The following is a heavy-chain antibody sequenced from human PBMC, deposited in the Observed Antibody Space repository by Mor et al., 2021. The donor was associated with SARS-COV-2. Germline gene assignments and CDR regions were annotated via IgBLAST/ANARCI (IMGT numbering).Heavy chain of an antibody. Sequence: GQMPGKGLEWMGIIYPSDSDTTYSPSFQGQVTISADKSISTAYLQWNSLKASDTAMYYCARRDSSGYTSPLDYWGQGTLVTVSS. J-gene: IGHJ4*02. CDR2: IYPSDSDT. V-gene: IGHV5-51*01. CDR3: ARRDSSGYTSPLDY. D-gene: IGHD3-22*01.